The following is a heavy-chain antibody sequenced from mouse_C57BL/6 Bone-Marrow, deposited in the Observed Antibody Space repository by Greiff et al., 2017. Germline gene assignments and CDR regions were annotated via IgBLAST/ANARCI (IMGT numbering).Heavy chain of an antibody. V-gene: IGHV3-8*01. D-gene: IGHD2-5*01. CDR3: ARGDYSNYDAMDY. J-gene: IGHJ4*01. Sequence: VQLQQSGPGLAKPSQTLSLTCSVTGYSIPSDYWNWIRKFPGNKLEYMGYISYSGSTYYNPSLKSRISITRDTSKNQYYLQLNSVTTEDTATYYCARGDYSNYDAMDYWGQGTSVTVSS. CDR1: GYSIPSDY. CDR2: ISYSGST.